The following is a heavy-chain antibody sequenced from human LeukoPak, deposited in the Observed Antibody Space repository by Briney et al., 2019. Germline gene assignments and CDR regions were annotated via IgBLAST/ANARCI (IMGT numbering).Heavy chain of an antibody. CDR2: IKQEGSEV. CDR3: VKGPHYGAYTDYFDY. D-gene: IGHD4-17*01. J-gene: IGHJ4*02. CDR1: GFTFSGHW. Sequence: QTGGSLRLSCAASGFTFSGHWMSWVRQAPGEGLEWVATIKQEGSEVYYVDSVKGRFTISRDDPRNSLYLQMNSLRVEDTALYYCVKGPHYGAYTDYFDYWGQGTLVTVSS. V-gene: IGHV3-7*01.